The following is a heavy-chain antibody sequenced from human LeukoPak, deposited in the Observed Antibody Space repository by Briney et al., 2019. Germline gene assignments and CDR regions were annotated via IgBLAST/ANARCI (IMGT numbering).Heavy chain of an antibody. CDR2: INHSGST. J-gene: IGHJ4*02. CDR3: ARAGMGYSGSYYVDY. CDR1: GGSFSGYY. Sequence: SETLSLARAVYGGSFSGYYWSWIRQPPGKGLEWIGEINHSGSTNYNPSLKSRVTISVDTSKNQFSLKLSSVTAADTAVYYCARAGMGYSGSYYVDYWGQGTLVTVSS. D-gene: IGHD1-26*01. V-gene: IGHV4-34*01.